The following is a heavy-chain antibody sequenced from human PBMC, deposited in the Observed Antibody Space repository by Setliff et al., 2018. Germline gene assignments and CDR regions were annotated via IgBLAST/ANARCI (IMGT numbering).Heavy chain of an antibody. CDR3: ARGGNLIYYFDY. CDR1: GFTFSSYG. CDR2: IWYDGSNK. J-gene: IGHJ4*02. D-gene: IGHD2-15*01. Sequence: GESLKISCAASGFTFSSYGMHWVRQAPGKGLEWVAVIWYDGSNKYYADSVKGRFTISRDNSKNTLYLQMNSLRAEDTAGYYCARGGNLIYYFDYWGQGTLVTVSS. V-gene: IGHV3-33*01.